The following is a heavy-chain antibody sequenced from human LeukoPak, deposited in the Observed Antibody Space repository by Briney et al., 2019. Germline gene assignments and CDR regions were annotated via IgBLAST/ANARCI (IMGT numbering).Heavy chain of an antibody. Sequence: GGSLRLSCAASGFTLRNYWMHWVRQAPGKGLEWVSLIFSNGDTHYADSVKGRFTISRDTSKNTVSLQMNSLRVEDTAMYYCTRDQMNYWGQGTLVTVSS. CDR2: IFSNGDT. CDR3: TRDQMNY. J-gene: IGHJ4*02. V-gene: IGHV3-53*01. CDR1: GFTLRNYW. D-gene: IGHD5-24*01.